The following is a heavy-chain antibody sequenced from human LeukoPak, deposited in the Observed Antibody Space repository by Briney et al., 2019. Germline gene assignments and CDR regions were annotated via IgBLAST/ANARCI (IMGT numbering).Heavy chain of an antibody. CDR3: AREWLYYYYMDV. J-gene: IGHJ6*03. Sequence: ALVKVSCKASGYTFTSYDINWVRQATGQGLEWMGWMNPNSGNTGYAQKFQGRVTMTRNTSISTAYMELSSLRSEDTAVYYCAREWLYYYYMDVWGKGTTVTVSS. D-gene: IGHD2-8*01. CDR2: MNPNSGNT. CDR1: GYTFTSYD. V-gene: IGHV1-8*01.